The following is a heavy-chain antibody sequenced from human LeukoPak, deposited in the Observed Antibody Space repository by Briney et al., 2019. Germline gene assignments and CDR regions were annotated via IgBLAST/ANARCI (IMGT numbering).Heavy chain of an antibody. V-gene: IGHV4-59*12. CDR2: IYYSGST. Sequence: SETLSLTCTVPGGSISSYYWSWIRQPPGKGLEWIGYIYYSGSTNYNPSLKSRVTISVDTSKNQFSLKLSSVTAADTAVYYCARYATVVSYFDYWGQGTLVTVSS. D-gene: IGHD4-17*01. CDR1: GGSISSYY. J-gene: IGHJ4*02. CDR3: ARYATVVSYFDY.